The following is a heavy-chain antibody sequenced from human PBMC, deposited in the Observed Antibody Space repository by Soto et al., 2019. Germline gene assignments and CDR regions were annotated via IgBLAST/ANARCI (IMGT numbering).Heavy chain of an antibody. V-gene: IGHV3-33*01. D-gene: IGHD1-26*01. CDR3: AREPIGRRYYYGMDV. CDR1: GFTFSSYG. Sequence: QVQLVESGGGVVQPGRSLRLSCAASGFTFSSYGMHWVRQAPGKGLEWVAVIWYDGSNKYYADSVKGRFTISRDNSKNTLYLQMNSLRAEDTAVYYCAREPIGRRYYYGMDVWGQGTTFTVSS. CDR2: IWYDGSNK. J-gene: IGHJ6*02.